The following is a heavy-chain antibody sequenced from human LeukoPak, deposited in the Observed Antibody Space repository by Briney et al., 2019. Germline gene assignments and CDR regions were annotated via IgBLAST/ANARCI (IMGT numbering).Heavy chain of an antibody. V-gene: IGHV4-59*12. CDR2: IYYSGST. D-gene: IGHD6-19*01. CDR1: GGSISNYY. J-gene: IGHJ4*02. CDR3: ATNPPGIAVYYFDY. Sequence: PSETLSLTCTVSGGSISNYYWSWIRQPPGKGLEWIGFIYYSGSTNYNPSLKSRVTISVDTSKNQFSLKLSSVTAADTAVYYCATNPPGIAVYYFDYWGQGTLVTVSS.